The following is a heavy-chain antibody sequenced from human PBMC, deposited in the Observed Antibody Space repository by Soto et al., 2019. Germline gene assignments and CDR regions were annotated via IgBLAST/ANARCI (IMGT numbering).Heavy chain of an antibody. CDR3: TRANWYSEY. D-gene: IGHD7-27*01. CDR1: GGPISNHY. CDR2: IYYNGNT. J-gene: IGHJ4*02. V-gene: IGHV4-59*11. Sequence: QVQLQESGPGLVKPSETLSLTCSVSGGPISNHYWSWIRQPPGKGLEWIGYIYYNGNTNYNPSLKRRVTMSVDTSRNQISLKLTTVTAADTAVYYCTRANWYSEYWGQGTLVTVSS.